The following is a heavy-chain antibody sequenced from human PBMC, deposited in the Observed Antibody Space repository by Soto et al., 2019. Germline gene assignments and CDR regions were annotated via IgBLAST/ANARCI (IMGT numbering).Heavy chain of an antibody. J-gene: IGHJ6*02. CDR2: IYYSGST. V-gene: IGHV4-39*07. CDR3: ARTLHIYYYYGMDV. CDR1: GGSISSSSYY. Sequence: LSLTCTVSGGSISSSSYYWGWIRQPPGKGLEWIGSIYYSGSTYYNPSLKNRVTISVDTSKNQFSLKLSSVTAADTAVYYCARTLHIYYYYGMDVWGQGTTVTVSS.